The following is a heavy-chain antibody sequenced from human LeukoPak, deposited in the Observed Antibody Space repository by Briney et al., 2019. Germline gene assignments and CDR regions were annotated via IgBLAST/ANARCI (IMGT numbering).Heavy chain of an antibody. CDR1: GYSISSGYY. CDR2: TYHGGRT. V-gene: IGHV4-38-2*02. Sequence: SETLSLTCTVSGYSISSGYYWGWIRQPPRKGLEWIGCTYHGGRTDYNPSLKSRVSISVDTSKNQFSLKLSSVTAADTAIYYCARGSGSYYRGVDYWGQGTLVTVSS. J-gene: IGHJ4*02. CDR3: ARGSGSYYRGVDY. D-gene: IGHD1-26*01.